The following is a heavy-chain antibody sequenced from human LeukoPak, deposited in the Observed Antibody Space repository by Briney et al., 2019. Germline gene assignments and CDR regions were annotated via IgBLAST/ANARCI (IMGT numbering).Heavy chain of an antibody. J-gene: IGHJ4*02. CDR1: GHTFTSYG. V-gene: IGHV1-18*01. CDR3: ARAHCSSTSCYFNY. Sequence: ASVRVSCKASGHTFTSYGISWVRQAPGQGLEWMGWISAYNGNTNYAQKLQGRVTMTTDTSTSTAYMELRSLRSDDTAVYYYARAHCSSTSCYFNYWGQGTLVTVSS. D-gene: IGHD2-2*01. CDR2: ISAYNGNT.